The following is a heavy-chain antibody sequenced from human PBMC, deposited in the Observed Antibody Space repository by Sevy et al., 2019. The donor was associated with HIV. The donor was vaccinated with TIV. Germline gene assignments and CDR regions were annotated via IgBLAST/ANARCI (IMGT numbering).Heavy chain of an antibody. CDR2: IYPGDSDT. CDR1: GYSFTSYW. J-gene: IGHJ3*02. CDR3: ARLFGEQQLAPSAIDI. V-gene: IGHV5-51*01. D-gene: IGHD6-13*01. Sequence: GESLKISCKGSGYSFTSYWIGWVRQMPGKGLEWMGIIYPGDSDTRNSPSFQGQVTNSADKSISTAYLQWCSLKASDTAMYYCARLFGEQQLAPSAIDIWGQGTMVTVSS.